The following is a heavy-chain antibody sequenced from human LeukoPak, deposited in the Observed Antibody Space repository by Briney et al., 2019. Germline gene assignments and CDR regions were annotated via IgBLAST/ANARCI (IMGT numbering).Heavy chain of an antibody. CDR1: GGSISSYY. CDR3: ARHLGYSTNWFDP. CDR2: IYYSGST. V-gene: IGHV4-59*08. J-gene: IGHJ5*02. Sequence: SETLSLTCTVSGGSISSYYWSWIRQPPGKGLEWIGYIYYSGSTNYNPSLKSRVTISEDTSKNQFSLKLSSVTAADTAVYYCARHLGYSTNWFDPWGQGTLVTVSS. D-gene: IGHD6-13*01.